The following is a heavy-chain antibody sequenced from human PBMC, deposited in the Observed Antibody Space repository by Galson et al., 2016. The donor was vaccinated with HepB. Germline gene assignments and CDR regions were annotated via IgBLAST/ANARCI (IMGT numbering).Heavy chain of an antibody. Sequence: ETLSLTCTVSGGSISSSSYYWGWIRQPPGKGLEWIGNIYYSGSTYYNPSLRSRVTISVDTSKNQFSLKLSSVTAADTAVYYCARRHYSNYGFDYWGQETLVTVSS. V-gene: IGHV4-39*01. CDR1: GGSISSSSYY. CDR3: ARRHYSNYGFDY. J-gene: IGHJ4*02. D-gene: IGHD4-11*01. CDR2: IYYSGST.